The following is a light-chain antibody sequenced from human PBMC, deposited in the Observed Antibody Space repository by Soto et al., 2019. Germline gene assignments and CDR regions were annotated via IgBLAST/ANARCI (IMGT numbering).Light chain of an antibody. J-gene: IGLJ2*01. V-gene: IGLV1-44*01. CDR3: AAWDDSLNAL. Sequence: QSVLTQPPSASGTPGQRVTISCSGSSSNIGSNTVNWYQQLPGTAPKLLIYSNNQRHSGVPDRFSGSKSGTSASLAISGLQSEDEADYYCAAWDDSLNALFGGGTKVTVL. CDR2: SNN. CDR1: SSNIGSNT.